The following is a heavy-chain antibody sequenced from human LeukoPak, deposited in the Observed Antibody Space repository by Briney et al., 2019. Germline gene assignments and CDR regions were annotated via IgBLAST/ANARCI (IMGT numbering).Heavy chain of an antibody. V-gene: IGHV4-59*08. CDR1: GGSFSSYY. Sequence: SETLSLTCAVYGGSFSSYYWSWIRQPPGKGLEWIGYIYYSGSTNYNPSLKSRVTISVDTSKNQFSLKLSSVTAADTAVYYCAGASVKYYFDYWGQGTLVTVSS. CDR2: IYYSGST. CDR3: AGASVKYYFDY. J-gene: IGHJ4*02. D-gene: IGHD3-16*02.